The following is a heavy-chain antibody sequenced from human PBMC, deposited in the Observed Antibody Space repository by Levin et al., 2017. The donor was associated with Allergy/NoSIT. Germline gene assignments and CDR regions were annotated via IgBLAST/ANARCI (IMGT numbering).Heavy chain of an antibody. CDR2: IKSKVDGGTT. CDR1: GFPFTNAW. D-gene: IGHD4-17*01. J-gene: IGHJ5*01. CDR3: TTERDYGDYFNCFDS. Sequence: LSLTCAASGFPFTNAWMNWVRQTPGKGLEWVGRIKSKVDGGTTDYAAPVKDRFSISRDDSKNTLYLQMNGLKTDDSAIYYCTTERDYGDYFNCFDSWGQGTLVTVSS. V-gene: IGHV3-15*07.